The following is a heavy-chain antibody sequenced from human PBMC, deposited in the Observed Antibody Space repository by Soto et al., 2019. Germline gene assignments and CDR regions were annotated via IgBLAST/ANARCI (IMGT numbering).Heavy chain of an antibody. CDR3: ARSYGYGDGFDY. CDR1: GGSISSYY. Sequence: SETLSLTCTVSGGSISSYYWSWIRQPPGKGLEWIGYIYYSGSTNYNPSLKSRVTISVDTSKNQFSLKLSSVTAADTAVYYCARSYGYGDGFDYWGQGTLVTVSS. CDR2: IYYSGST. V-gene: IGHV4-59*08. D-gene: IGHD4-17*01. J-gene: IGHJ4*02.